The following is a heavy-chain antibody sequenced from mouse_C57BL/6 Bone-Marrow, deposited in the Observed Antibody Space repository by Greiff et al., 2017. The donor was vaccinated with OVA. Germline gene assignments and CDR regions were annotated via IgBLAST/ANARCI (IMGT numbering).Heavy chain of an antibody. CDR2: IDPENGDT. D-gene: IGHD1-1*01. Sequence: VQLQQSGAELVRPGASVKLSCTASGFNIKDDYMHWVKQRPEQGLEWIGWIDPENGDTEYASKFQGKATITADTSSNTAYLQLSSLTSEDTAVYYCTSYGSSYAMDYWGQGTSVTVSS. CDR1: GFNIKDDY. J-gene: IGHJ4*01. V-gene: IGHV14-4*01. CDR3: TSYGSSYAMDY.